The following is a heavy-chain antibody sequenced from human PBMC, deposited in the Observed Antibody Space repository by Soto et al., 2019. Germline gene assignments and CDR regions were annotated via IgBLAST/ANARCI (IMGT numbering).Heavy chain of an antibody. CDR2: IYSGGST. CDR3: PRHGYNPGGGYFAY. Sequence: EVQLVESGGGLVQPGGSLRLSCAASGVTVSSNYMSWVRQAPGKGLEWVSVIYSGGSTYYADSVKGRFTISRDNSKHTLSLQMNTLPAEDTAAYSCPRHGYNPGGGYFAYSGQRTLVTVSP. CDR1: GVTVSSNY. J-gene: IGHJ4*02. V-gene: IGHV3-66*04. D-gene: IGHD5-18*01.